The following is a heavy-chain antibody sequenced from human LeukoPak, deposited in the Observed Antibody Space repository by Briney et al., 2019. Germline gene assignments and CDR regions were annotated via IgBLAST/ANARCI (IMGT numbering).Heavy chain of an antibody. CDR3: ATDRGRDGYNRRSGFDY. CDR2: FDPEDGET. CDR1: GYTLTELS. J-gene: IGHJ4*01. D-gene: IGHD5-24*01. Sequence: ASVKVSCKVSGYTLTELSMHWVRQAPGKGLEWMGGFDPEDGETIYAQKFHGRVTMTEDTSTDTAYMELSSLRSEDTAVYYCATDRGRDGYNRRSGFDYWGQEPWSPSPQ. V-gene: IGHV1-24*01.